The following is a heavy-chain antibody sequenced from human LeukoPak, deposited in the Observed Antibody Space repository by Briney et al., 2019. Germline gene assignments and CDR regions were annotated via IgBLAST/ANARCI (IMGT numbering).Heavy chain of an antibody. D-gene: IGHD3-10*01. CDR1: GFTFSSYE. CDR2: ISSSGSTM. Sequence: GGSLRLSCAASGFTFSSYEMNWVRQAPGKGLEWISYISSSGSTMYYADSVKGRFTISRDNAKNSLYLQMNSLRAEDTAVYYCARDLPYGSGSYTFDYWGQGTLVTVSS. J-gene: IGHJ4*02. V-gene: IGHV3-48*03. CDR3: ARDLPYGSGSYTFDY.